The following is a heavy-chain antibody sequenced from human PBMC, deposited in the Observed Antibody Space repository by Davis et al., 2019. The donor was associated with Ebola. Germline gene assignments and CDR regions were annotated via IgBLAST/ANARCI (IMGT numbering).Heavy chain of an antibody. J-gene: IGHJ6*03. V-gene: IGHV1-2*02. Sequence: ASVKVSCKASGYTFTGYYMHWVRQAPGQGLEWMGIINPSGGSTSYAQKFQGRVTMTRDTSISTAYMELSRLRSDDTAVYYCARDGYSSSWGFYYYYMDVWGKGTTVTVSS. D-gene: IGHD6-6*01. CDR2: INPSGGST. CDR1: GYTFTGYY. CDR3: ARDGYSSSWGFYYYYMDV.